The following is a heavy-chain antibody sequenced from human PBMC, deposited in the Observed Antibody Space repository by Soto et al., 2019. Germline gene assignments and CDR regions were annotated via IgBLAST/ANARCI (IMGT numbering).Heavy chain of an antibody. CDR3: ARGTISYYDFWSGYYTSGYYYGMDV. V-gene: IGHV1-3*01. J-gene: IGHJ6*02. Sequence: GASVKVSCKASGYTFNSYAMHWVRQAPGQRLEWMGWINAGNGNTKYSQKFQGRVTITRDTSASTAYMELSSLRSEDTAVYYCARGTISYYDFWSGYYTSGYYYGMDVWGQGTTVTVSS. CDR2: INAGNGNT. D-gene: IGHD3-3*01. CDR1: GYTFNSYA.